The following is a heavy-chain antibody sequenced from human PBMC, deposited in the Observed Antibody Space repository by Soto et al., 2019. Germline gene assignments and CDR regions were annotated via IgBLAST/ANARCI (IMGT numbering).Heavy chain of an antibody. J-gene: IGHJ4*02. V-gene: IGHV4-30-4*01. CDR3: ARQMTTVTTVDY. Sequence: PSETLSLTCTVSGDSISSGVYYWSWIRQPPGKGLEWIGYIYYSGSTYYNPSLNSRVTISVDTSKNQFSLKLSSVTAADTAVYYCARQMTTVTTVDYWGQGTLVTVSS. CDR1: GDSISSGVYY. CDR2: IYYSGST. D-gene: IGHD4-17*01.